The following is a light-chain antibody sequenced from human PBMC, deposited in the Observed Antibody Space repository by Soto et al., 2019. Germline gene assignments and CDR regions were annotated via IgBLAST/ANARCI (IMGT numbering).Light chain of an antibody. CDR2: SAS. Sequence: DIQMTQSPSSLSASVGDRVTIICRASQDIRNHLGWYQQNPGKAPKRLIYSASSLESGVPSRFSGSGSGTEFTLTISSLQPEDFATYYCQQSYSTPPTFGQGTKVDIK. CDR1: QDIRNH. J-gene: IGKJ1*01. CDR3: QQSYSTPPT. V-gene: IGKV1-17*01.